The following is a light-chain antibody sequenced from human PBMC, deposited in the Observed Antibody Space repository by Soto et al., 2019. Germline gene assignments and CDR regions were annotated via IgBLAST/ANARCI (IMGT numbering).Light chain of an antibody. CDR2: GAS. Sequence: EVVLGESPFTLSKSPGERATLSYTASQSVSSKLPSYHQKPGQARRLLFYGASTGVTGIPARFSGSGYETEFTLSISCLQSEDFEVSYCQQYDTWPGTFGKGTKVDIQ. CDR1: QSVSSK. CDR3: QQYDTWPGT. J-gene: IGKJ1*01. V-gene: IGKV3-15*01.